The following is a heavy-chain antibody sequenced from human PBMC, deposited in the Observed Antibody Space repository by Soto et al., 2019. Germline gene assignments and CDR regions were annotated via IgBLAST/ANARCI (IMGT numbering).Heavy chain of an antibody. CDR3: ARSGEHPLDY. CDR2: STHTGNT. CDR1: DCASPHYV. J-gene: IGHJ4*02. Sequence: AAVTVSCKTSDCASPHYVINWVRQAPGHGLEWMGFSTHTGNTNYAQNFQGRVVLTTDTSTSTAYMEVTSLRSDDTAVYYCARSGEHPLDYWGQGTPVTVSS. D-gene: IGHD1-26*01. V-gene: IGHV1-18*01.